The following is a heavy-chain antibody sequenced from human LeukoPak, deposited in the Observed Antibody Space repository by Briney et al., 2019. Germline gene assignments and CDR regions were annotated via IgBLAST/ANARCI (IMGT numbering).Heavy chain of an antibody. V-gene: IGHV3-53*01. CDR1: GFTVSSNY. J-gene: IGHJ3*01. D-gene: IGHD2-15*01. Sequence: GGSLRLSCAASGFTVSSNYMSWVRQAPGEGLEWVSVIYSGGTTKYADSVKGRFTISRDNSKNTLYLQMNSLRAEDTAVYYCARSVVDYSDAFDLWGQGTMVTVSS. CDR2: IYSGGTT. CDR3: ARSVVDYSDAFDL.